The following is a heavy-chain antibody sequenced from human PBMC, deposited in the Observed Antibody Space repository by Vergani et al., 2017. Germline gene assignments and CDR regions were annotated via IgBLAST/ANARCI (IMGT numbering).Heavy chain of an antibody. V-gene: IGHV5-51*01. D-gene: IGHD1-1*01. Sequence: EVQLVQSGAEVKKPGESLKISCKGSGYSFTSYWIGWVRQMPGKGLEWMGIIYPGDSDTRYSPSFQGQVTISADKSISTAYLQWSSLKASDTAMYYCAXHPNNWNDDQGGVAFDIWGQGTMVTVSS. CDR3: AXHPNNWNDDQGGVAFDI. CDR1: GYSFTSYW. J-gene: IGHJ3*02. CDR2: IYPGDSDT.